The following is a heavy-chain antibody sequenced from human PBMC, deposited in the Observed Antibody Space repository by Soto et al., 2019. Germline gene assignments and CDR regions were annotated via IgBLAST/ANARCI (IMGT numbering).Heavy chain of an antibody. J-gene: IGHJ3*01. CDR2: IGIGSSTT. CDR3: ARDQLYYNDISGRPLNAFDV. V-gene: IGHV3-48*01. Sequence: PGGSLRHSFAAPGFTFRNYGMNWVRQATGKGLEWVSYIGIGSSTTYYADSVKGRFTISRDNAKNSLYLQMNSLRAEDTAVYYCARDQLYYNDISGRPLNAFDVWGQGTMVTVSS. D-gene: IGHD3-22*01. CDR1: GFTFRNYG.